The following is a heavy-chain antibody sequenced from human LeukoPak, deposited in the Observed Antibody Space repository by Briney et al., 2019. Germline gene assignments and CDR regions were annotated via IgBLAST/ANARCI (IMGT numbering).Heavy chain of an antibody. CDR2: ISGSEGST. V-gene: IGHV3-23*01. CDR3: AKKYYYDSSGYYFQH. CDR1: GFTFSTYA. D-gene: IGHD3-22*01. J-gene: IGHJ1*01. Sequence: SGGSLTLSCAASGFTFSTYAMSWLRQAPGKGLEWISNISGSEGSTYYAGSVRGRFTISRDNSKNSLFLQMNSLRVEDTAVYYGAKKYYYDSSGYYFQHWGQGTLVTVSS.